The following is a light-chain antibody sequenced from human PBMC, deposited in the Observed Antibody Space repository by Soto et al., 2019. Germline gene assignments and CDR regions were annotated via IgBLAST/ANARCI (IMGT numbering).Light chain of an antibody. J-gene: IGKJ4*02. V-gene: IGKV1-5*03. CDR1: QSISSW. CDR3: QQYNSYPLT. Sequence: DIQMTQSPSTLSASVGDRVTLTCRASQSISSWLAWCQQKPGKVPNLLIYNATSLESGVPARFSGSGSGTEFTLTISSLQPDDFATYYCQQYNSYPLTFGGGTKVEIK. CDR2: NAT.